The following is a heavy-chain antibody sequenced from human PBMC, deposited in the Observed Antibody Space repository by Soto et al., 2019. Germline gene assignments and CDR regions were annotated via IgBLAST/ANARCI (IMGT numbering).Heavy chain of an antibody. D-gene: IGHD4-17*01. J-gene: IGHJ4*02. CDR1: GFTVSSNY. CDR2: IYSGGST. CDR3: ARGPPYDYGGNELDY. Sequence: PGGSLRLSCAASGFTVSSNYMSWVRQAPGKGLEWVSVIYSGGSTYYADSVKGRFTISRHNSKNTLYLQMNSLRAEDTAVYYCARGPPYDYGGNELDYWGQGTLVTVSS. V-gene: IGHV3-53*04.